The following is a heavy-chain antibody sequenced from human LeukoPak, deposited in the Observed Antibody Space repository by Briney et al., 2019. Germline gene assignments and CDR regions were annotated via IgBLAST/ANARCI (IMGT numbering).Heavy chain of an antibody. D-gene: IGHD1-26*01. CDR2: ISASGDFT. Sequence: GGSLRLSCAASGFTFSTYAMSWVRQAPGKGLEWVSGISASGDFTNYADSVRGRFTISRDNSKNTLHLQMNSLRVEDTAVYYCAKRRRSSGSYYLYDMDVWGQGTTVTVSS. V-gene: IGHV3-23*01. CDR1: GFTFSTYA. CDR3: AKRRRSSGSYYLYDMDV. J-gene: IGHJ6*02.